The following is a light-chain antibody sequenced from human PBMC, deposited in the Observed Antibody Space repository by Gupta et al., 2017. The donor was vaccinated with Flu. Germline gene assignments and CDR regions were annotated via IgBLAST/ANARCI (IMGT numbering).Light chain of an antibody. CDR3: QQYNSYSSLT. CDR1: QTISTW. CDR2: KAS. V-gene: IGKV1-5*03. J-gene: IGKJ4*01. Sequence: TLSASVGDRVTITCRASQTISTWVAWYQQKPGQVPKLLIYKASTLQSGVPPRFSGSGSGTDFTLTISSLQFDDFATYYCQQYNSYSSLTFGGGGNVGIK.